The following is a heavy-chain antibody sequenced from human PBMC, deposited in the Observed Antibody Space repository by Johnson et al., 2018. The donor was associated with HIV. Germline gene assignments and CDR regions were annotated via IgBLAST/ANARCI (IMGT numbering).Heavy chain of an antibody. Sequence: VQLVESGGGVVQPGRSLRLSCAASGFTVSSNYMSWVRQAPGKGLDWVSAISGSGGSTYYADSVKGRFTISRDNSKNTLYLQMNSLRSEDTAVYYCTTDRTIIVGANRDDAFDIWGQGTMVTVSS. V-gene: IGHV3-66*02. CDR3: TTDRTIIVGANRDDAFDI. CDR1: GFTVSSNY. D-gene: IGHD1-26*01. J-gene: IGHJ3*02. CDR2: SGSGGST.